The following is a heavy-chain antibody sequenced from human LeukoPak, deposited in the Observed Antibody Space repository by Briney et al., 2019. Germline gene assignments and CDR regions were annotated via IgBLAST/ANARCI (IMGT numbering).Heavy chain of an antibody. CDR3: EHTSRSSGSYPPGQTDY. Sequence: ESGPTLVKPTQTLTLTCTFSGFSLSTSGVGVGWIRQPPGKALEWLALIYWDDDKRYSPSLKSRLTITKDTSKNQVVLTMTTMDPVDTATYSCEHTSRSSGSYPPGQTDYWGQGTLATVSS. CDR1: GFSLSTSGVG. V-gene: IGHV2-5*02. J-gene: IGHJ4*02. CDR2: IYWDDDK. D-gene: IGHD3-10*01.